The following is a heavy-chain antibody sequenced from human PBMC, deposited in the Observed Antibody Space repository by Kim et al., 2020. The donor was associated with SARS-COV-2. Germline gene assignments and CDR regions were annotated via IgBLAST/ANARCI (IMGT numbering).Heavy chain of an antibody. J-gene: IGHJ6*02. CDR2: ISYDGSNK. D-gene: IGHD2-2*01. CDR3: GYCSSTSCQRVYYYYYYGMDV. V-gene: IGHV3-30-3*01. CDR1: GFTFSSYA. Sequence: GGSLRLSCAASGFTFSSYAMHWVRQAPGKGLEWVAVISYDGSNKYYADSVKGRFTISRDNSKNTLYLQMNSLRAEDTAVYYCGYCSSTSCQRVYYYYYYGMDVWGQGTTVTVSS.